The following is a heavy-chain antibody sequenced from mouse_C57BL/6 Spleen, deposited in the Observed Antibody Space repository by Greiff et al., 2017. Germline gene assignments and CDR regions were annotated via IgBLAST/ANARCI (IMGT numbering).Heavy chain of an antibody. CDR3: TRETTRNYFDY. J-gene: IGHJ2*01. CDR1: GYTFTSYW. D-gene: IGHD1-1*01. V-gene: IGHV1-5*01. Sequence: VQLQQSGTVLARPGASVKMSCKTSGYTFTSYWMHWVKQRPGQGLEWIGAIYPGNSDTSYNQKFKGKGKLTAVTSASTAYMELSSLTNEDSAVYYCTRETTRNYFDYWGQGTTLTVSS. CDR2: IYPGNSDT.